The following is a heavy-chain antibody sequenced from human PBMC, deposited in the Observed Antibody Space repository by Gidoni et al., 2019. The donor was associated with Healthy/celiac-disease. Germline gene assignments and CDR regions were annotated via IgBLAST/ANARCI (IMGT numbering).Heavy chain of an antibody. Sequence: EVQLVESGGGLVKPGGSLRLSCAASGFTFSSYSMNWVRQAPGKGLECVSSISSSSSYIYYAASVKGRFTISRDNAKNSLYLQMNSLRAEDTAVYYCARDWGSRGNWGQGTLVTVSS. CDR2: ISSSSSYI. V-gene: IGHV3-21*01. J-gene: IGHJ4*02. D-gene: IGHD3-16*01. CDR1: GFTFSSYS. CDR3: ARDWGSRGN.